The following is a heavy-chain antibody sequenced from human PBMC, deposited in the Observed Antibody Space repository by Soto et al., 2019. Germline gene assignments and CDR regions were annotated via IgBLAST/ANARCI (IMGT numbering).Heavy chain of an antibody. CDR1: CLPCRSHT. J-gene: IGHJ6*02. CDR3: EKWGSSSSWYRGMGV. V-gene: IGHV3-21*01. CDR2: IISDSTYI. Sequence: GSLRVPSVSSCLPCRSHTMDGVGPAPGKGVEWVSSIISDSTYIYYADSLKGRFTISRDNAKNSLYLQMNRLRAEDTALYYCEKWGSSSSWYRGMGVWGQGTTVTLSS. D-gene: IGHD6-13*01.